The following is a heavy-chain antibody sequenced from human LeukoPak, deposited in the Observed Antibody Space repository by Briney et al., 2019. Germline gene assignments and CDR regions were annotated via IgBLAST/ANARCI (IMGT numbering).Heavy chain of an antibody. J-gene: IGHJ2*01. V-gene: IGHV3-7*01. CDR2: IKQDGSEK. CDR1: GFTFSSYW. CDR3: ARERREVSDLWFGELKPYWYFDL. D-gene: IGHD3-10*01. Sequence: GGSLRLSCAASGFTFSSYWMSWVRRAPGKGLEWVANIKQDGSEKYYVDSVKGRFTISRDNAKNSLYLQMNSLRAEDTAVYYCARERREVSDLWFGELKPYWYFDLWGRGTLVTVSS.